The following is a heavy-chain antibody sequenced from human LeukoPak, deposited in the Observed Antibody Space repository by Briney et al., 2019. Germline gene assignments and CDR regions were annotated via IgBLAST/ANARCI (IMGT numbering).Heavy chain of an antibody. Sequence: GGSLRLYCAASGFTFSSFWMSWVRQAPGKGLEWVANIKQDGSEKYYVDSVKGRFTISRDNAKNSLYLQMNSLRAEDTAVYYCARYCSGGSCFVDWGQGTLVTVSS. CDR1: GFTFSSFW. J-gene: IGHJ4*02. CDR3: ARYCSGGSCFVD. V-gene: IGHV3-7*01. D-gene: IGHD2-15*01. CDR2: IKQDGSEK.